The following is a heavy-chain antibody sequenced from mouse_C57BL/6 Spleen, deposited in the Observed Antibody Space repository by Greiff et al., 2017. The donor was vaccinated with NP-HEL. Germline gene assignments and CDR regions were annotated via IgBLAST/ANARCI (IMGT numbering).Heavy chain of an antibody. J-gene: IGHJ4*01. CDR3: ARGSIYYDYDGLAMDY. Sequence: VQLVESGAELVRPGASVQLSCKASGYTFTDYYINWVKQRPGQGLEWIARIYPGSGNTYYNEKFKGKATLTAEKSSSTAYMQLSSLTSEDSAVYFCARGSIYYDYDGLAMDYWGQGTSVTVSS. V-gene: IGHV1-76*01. CDR1: GYTFTDYY. CDR2: IYPGSGNT. D-gene: IGHD2-4*01.